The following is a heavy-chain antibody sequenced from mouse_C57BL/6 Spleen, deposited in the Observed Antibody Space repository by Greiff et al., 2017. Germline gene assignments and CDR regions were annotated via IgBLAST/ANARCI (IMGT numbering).Heavy chain of an antibody. CDR2: IDPETGGT. Sequence: VQLQQSGAELVRPGASVTLSCKASGYTFTDYEMHWVKQTPVHGLEWIGAIDPETGGTAYNQKFKGKAILTADKSSSTAYMELRSLTSEDSAVYYCTRVGNYGYFDVWGTGTTVTVSS. CDR1: GYTFTDYE. J-gene: IGHJ1*03. V-gene: IGHV1-15*01. CDR3: TRVGNYGYFDV.